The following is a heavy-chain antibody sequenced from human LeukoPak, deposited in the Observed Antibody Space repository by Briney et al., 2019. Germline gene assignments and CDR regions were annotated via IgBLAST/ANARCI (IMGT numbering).Heavy chain of an antibody. D-gene: IGHD2-8*01. Sequence: PSETLSLTCTVSGGSISSGGYYWSWIRQHPGKGLEWIGYIYYSGSTYYNPSLKSRVTISVDTSKNQFSLKLSSVTAADTAVYYCARGAGYCTNGVCYTYWFDPWGQGTLFPSPQ. V-gene: IGHV4-31*03. CDR1: GGSISSGGYY. J-gene: IGHJ5*02. CDR3: ARGAGYCTNGVCYTYWFDP. CDR2: IYYSGST.